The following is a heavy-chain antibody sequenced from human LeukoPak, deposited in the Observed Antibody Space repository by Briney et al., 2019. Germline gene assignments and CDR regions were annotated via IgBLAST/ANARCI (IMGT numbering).Heavy chain of an antibody. Sequence: GESLKISCKGSGYSFVSYWIGWVRQMPGKGLEWMGFVYPGDSDTRYSPSFQGQVTISADKSISTAYLQWSSLKASDTATYYCTRHAGDLATIKIDFWGQGTPVTVSS. CDR3: TRHAGDLATIKIDF. D-gene: IGHD7-27*01. CDR2: VYPGDSDT. J-gene: IGHJ4*02. V-gene: IGHV5-51*01. CDR1: GYSFVSYW.